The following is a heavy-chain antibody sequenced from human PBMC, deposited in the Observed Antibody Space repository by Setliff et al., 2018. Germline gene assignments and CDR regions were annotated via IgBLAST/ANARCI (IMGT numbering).Heavy chain of an antibody. CDR2: IYTSWST. V-gene: IGHV4-61*09. CDR1: GGSISSGSDY. CDR3: ARAISGWYSAHYYYMDV. Sequence: PSETLSLTCSVSGGSISSGSDYWTWIRQPAGKGLEWIGHIYTSWSTNYNPSLKSRVTISLDTSNNQFSLSLSSVTAADSAVYYCARAISGWYSAHYYYMDVWGKGTTVTVS. D-gene: IGHD6-19*01. J-gene: IGHJ6*03.